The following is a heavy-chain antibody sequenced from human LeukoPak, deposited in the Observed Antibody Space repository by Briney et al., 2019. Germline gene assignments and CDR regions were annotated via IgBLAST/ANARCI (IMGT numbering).Heavy chain of an antibody. CDR2: TNPNSGNT. V-gene: IGHV1-8*01. CDR3: ARGLLWFGELLPNLDY. D-gene: IGHD3-10*01. Sequence: GASVKVSCKASGYTFTSYDINWVRQATGQGLEWMGWTNPNSGNTGYAQKFQGRVTMTRNTSISTAYMELSSLRSEDTAVYYCARGLLWFGELLPNLDYWGQGTLVTVSS. CDR1: GYTFTSYD. J-gene: IGHJ4*02.